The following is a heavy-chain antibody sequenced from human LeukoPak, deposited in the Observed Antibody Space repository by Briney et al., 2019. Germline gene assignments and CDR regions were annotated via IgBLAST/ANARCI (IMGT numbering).Heavy chain of an antibody. CDR3: AREVTRWGFVY. CDR1: GFTFSNYW. CDR2: MNRDGSEK. J-gene: IGHJ4*02. V-gene: IGHV3-7*01. Sequence: GGSLRLSCAASGFTFSNYWMSWVRQAPGKGLEWVANMNRDGSEKNYVDSVKGRFTISRDNAENSLYLQMNSLRVEDTAVYYCAREVTRWGFVYWGQGTLVTVSS. D-gene: IGHD2-21*02.